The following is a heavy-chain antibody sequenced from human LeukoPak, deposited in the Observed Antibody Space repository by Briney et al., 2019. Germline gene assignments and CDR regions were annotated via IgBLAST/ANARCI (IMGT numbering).Heavy chain of an antibody. CDR3: ARFGITVVRGGKYYFDY. V-gene: IGHV4-59*08. CDR2: IYYSGRT. J-gene: IGHJ4*02. Sequence: SETLSLTCTVSGGSISSYYWSWIRLPPGKGLEWIGYIYYSGRTKYNRSLKSRVTISVDTSKNQFSLMLSSVTAADTAVYYCARFGITVVRGGKYYFDYWGQGTLVTVSS. D-gene: IGHD3-10*01. CDR1: GGSISSYY.